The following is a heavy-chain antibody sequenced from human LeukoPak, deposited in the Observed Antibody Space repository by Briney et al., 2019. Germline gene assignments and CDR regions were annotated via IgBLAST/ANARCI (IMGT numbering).Heavy chain of an antibody. CDR1: GGSISSGDYY. J-gene: IGHJ5*02. Sequence: SDTLSVTCTVSGGSISSGDYYWSWIRQPPGKGLEWIAYMYYSGSTYYNPSLKSRVTMSADTSKNQLSLKLSSVTAADTAVYYCARPYYYDSRIDPWGQGILVTVSS. CDR3: ARPYYYDSRIDP. CDR2: MYYSGST. D-gene: IGHD3-22*01. V-gene: IGHV4-30-4*02.